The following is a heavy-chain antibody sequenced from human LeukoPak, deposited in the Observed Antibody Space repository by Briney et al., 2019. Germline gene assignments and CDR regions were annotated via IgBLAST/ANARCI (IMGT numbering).Heavy chain of an antibody. J-gene: IGHJ6*02. CDR3: ARPMYYYDSSGSLAV. CDR2: ISSNGKNK. Sequence: PGGSLRLSCAASGFTFSSYGIRWVRQAPGKWLEWVALISSNGKNKDYADSVKGRFTISRDNSENTLYLQMNSLRAEDTAVYYCARPMYYYDSSGSLAVWGQGTTVTVTS. D-gene: IGHD3-22*01. CDR1: GFTFSSYG. V-gene: IGHV3-30*04.